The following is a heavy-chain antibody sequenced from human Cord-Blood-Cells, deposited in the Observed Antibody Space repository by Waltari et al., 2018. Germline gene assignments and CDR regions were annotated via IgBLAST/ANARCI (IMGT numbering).Heavy chain of an antibody. J-gene: IGHJ4*02. CDR2: INPNSGGT. V-gene: IGHV1-2*04. Sequence: QVQLVQSGAEVKKPGASVKVSCKASGYTFTGYYMHWVRQAPGQGLEWMGWINPNSGGTNYAKKFQGWVTMTRDTSISTAYMELSRLRSDDTAVYYCARDLDHSSAAFDYWGQGTLVTVSS. CDR3: ARDLDHSSAAFDY. D-gene: IGHD2-2*01. CDR1: GYTFTGYY.